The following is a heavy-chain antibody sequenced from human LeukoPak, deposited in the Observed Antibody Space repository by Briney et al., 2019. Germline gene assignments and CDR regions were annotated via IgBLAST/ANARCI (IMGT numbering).Heavy chain of an antibody. CDR1: GFTVSSNY. V-gene: IGHV3-53*01. Sequence: GGSLRLSCAASGFTVSSNYMSWVRQAPGKGLEWVSVIYSGGSTFYADSVKGRFTISRDNSKSTLYLQMNSLRAEDTAVYYCASTDYGGNWKEDYWGQGTLVTVSS. CDR3: ASTDYGGNWKEDY. J-gene: IGHJ4*02. CDR2: IYSGGST. D-gene: IGHD4-23*01.